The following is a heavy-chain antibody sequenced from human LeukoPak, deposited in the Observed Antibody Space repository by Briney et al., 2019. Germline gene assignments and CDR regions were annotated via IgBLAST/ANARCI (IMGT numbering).Heavy chain of an antibody. J-gene: IGHJ4*02. CDR1: GYTFTSYD. CDR2: LCPHFSFP. V-gene: IGHV1-8*01. Sequence: AXVKVSCKASGYTFTSYDINWVRQAPGQGLEWLGWLCPHFSFPGSSPNFQGKVTITWTTSISTAYMELSSLRSDDTAMYFCARGVAAGYDYWGQGTLVTVSS. D-gene: IGHD6-13*01. CDR3: ARGVAAGYDY.